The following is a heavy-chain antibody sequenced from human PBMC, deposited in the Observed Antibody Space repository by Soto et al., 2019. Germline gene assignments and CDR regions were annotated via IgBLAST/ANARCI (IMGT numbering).Heavy chain of an antibody. CDR1: GFTFTSSA. V-gene: IGHV1-58*01. Sequence: ASVKVSCKASGFTFTSSAVQWVRQARGQRLEWIGWIVVGSGNTNYAQKFQERVTITRDMSTSTAYMELSSLRSEDTAVYYCAAGLGVYCSGGSCYSWGNWFDPWGQGTLVTVSS. CDR3: AAGLGVYCSGGSCYSWGNWFDP. CDR2: IVVGSGNT. D-gene: IGHD2-15*01. J-gene: IGHJ5*02.